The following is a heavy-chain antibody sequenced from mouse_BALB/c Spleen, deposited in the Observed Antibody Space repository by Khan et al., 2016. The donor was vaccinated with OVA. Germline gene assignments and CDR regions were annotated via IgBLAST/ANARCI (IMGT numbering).Heavy chain of an antibody. J-gene: IGHJ2*01. Sequence: VQLQESGPGLVKPSQSLSLTCTVTGYSITSGYGWNLIRQFPGNKLERMGYISYSGSTNYNPSLKGRISISRDTSQNQFFLQLNYVTTEDTATYYCARTARIKYWGQGTTLTVSS. V-gene: IGHV3-2*02. CDR2: ISYSGST. CDR1: GYSITSGYG. CDR3: ARTARIKY. D-gene: IGHD1-2*01.